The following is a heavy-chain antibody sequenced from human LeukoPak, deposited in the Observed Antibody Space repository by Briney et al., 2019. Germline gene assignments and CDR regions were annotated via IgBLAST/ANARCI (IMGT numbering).Heavy chain of an antibody. V-gene: IGHV3-21*04. Sequence: PGGSLRLSCAASGFTFSSYSMNWVRQAPGKGLEWVSSISSSSSYIYYADSVKGRFTISRDNSKNTLYLHMNSLRAEDTALYYCAKFPLDSSGYPTWGQGTLVTVSS. CDR2: ISSSSSYI. CDR3: AKFPLDSSGYPT. J-gene: IGHJ5*02. CDR1: GFTFSSYS. D-gene: IGHD3-22*01.